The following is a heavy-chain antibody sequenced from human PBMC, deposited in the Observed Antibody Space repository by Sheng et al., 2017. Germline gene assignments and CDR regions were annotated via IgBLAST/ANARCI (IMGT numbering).Heavy chain of an antibody. D-gene: IGHD6-25*01. Sequence: QVQLQESGPGLVKPSETLSLTCTVSGGSIGRYYWSWIRQPPGKGLEWIAYIYYSGITNYNPSLKSRVTISVDTSKNQFSLKLTSMTXADTAMYYCARDDREQRLHAFDIWGQGTMVTVSS. CDR1: GGSIGRYY. CDR2: IYYSGIT. J-gene: IGHJ3*02. CDR3: ARDDREQRLHAFDI. V-gene: IGHV4-59*01.